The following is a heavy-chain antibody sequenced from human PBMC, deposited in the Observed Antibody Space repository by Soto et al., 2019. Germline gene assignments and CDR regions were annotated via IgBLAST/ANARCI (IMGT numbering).Heavy chain of an antibody. J-gene: IGHJ4*02. CDR2: INPSGGST. V-gene: IGHV1-46*01. CDR1: GYTFTIYY. D-gene: IGHD2-8*01. Sequence: EASVKVSCKASGYTFTIYYMHWVRQAPGQGLEWMGIINPSGGSTNYAQKLQGRVAMTRDTSTSTVYMELNSLRSEDTAVYYCARPPYPGCINAVCYPLDYWGQGTLVTVSS. CDR3: ARPPYPGCINAVCYPLDY.